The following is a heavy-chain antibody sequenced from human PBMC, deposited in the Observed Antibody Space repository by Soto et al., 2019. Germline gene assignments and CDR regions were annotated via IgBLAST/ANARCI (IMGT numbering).Heavy chain of an antibody. J-gene: IGHJ6*02. CDR3: ARASVAAWSRWYFYRLDV. D-gene: IGHD3-3*01. V-gene: IGHV3-21*01. CDR1: GFTFSPYA. CDR2: ISGSSNYI. Sequence: EVQLVESGGGLVKPGGSLRLSCAASGFTFSPYAMSWVRQAPGKGLEWVASISGSSNYIYYADSLKGRFTISRDNAKNSLCLQMNNLRVEDSAVYYCARASVAAWSRWYFYRLDVGGQGTTVTVSS.